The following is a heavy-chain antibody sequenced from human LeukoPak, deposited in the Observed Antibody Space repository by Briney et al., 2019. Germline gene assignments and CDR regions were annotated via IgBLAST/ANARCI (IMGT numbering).Heavy chain of an antibody. D-gene: IGHD2-15*01. Sequence: GGSLRLSCAASGFTFSSYWMIWVRQAPGKGLEGVANIKQDGSEKYYVDSVKGRFTISRDNAKNSLYLQMNSLRAEDTAVYYCARSPNCSGGSCYIFGYFDYWGQGTLVTVSS. J-gene: IGHJ4*02. CDR2: IKQDGSEK. V-gene: IGHV3-7*03. CDR1: GFTFSSYW. CDR3: ARSPNCSGGSCYIFGYFDY.